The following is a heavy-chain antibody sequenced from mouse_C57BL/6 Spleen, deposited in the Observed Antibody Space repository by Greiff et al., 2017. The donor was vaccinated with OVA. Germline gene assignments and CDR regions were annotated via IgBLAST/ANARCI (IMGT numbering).Heavy chain of an antibody. J-gene: IGHJ3*01. CDR1: GFSLTSYG. D-gene: IGHD2-3*01. CDR3: ATTYDGYYLAD. V-gene: IGHV2-6*01. Sequence: VKVVESGPGLVAPSQCLSITCTVSGFSLTSYGVDWVRQSPGKGLEWLGVIWGVGSTNYNSALKSRLSISKDNSKSQVFLKMISLQTDDTAMYYCATTYDGYYLADWGQGTLVTVSA. CDR2: IWGVGST.